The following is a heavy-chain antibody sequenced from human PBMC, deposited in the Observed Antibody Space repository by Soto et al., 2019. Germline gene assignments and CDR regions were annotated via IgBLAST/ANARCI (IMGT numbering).Heavy chain of an antibody. CDR1: GYTFTSYA. CDR3: ARASRLRLGELSSYYYYGMDV. D-gene: IGHD3-16*02. J-gene: IGHJ6*02. V-gene: IGHV1-3*01. Sequence: GASVKVSFKASGYTFTSYAMHWVRQAPGQRLEWMGWINAGNGNTKYSQKFQGRVTITRDTSASTAYMELSSLRSEDTAVYYCARASRLRLGELSSYYYYGMDVWGQGTTVTVYS. CDR2: INAGNGNT.